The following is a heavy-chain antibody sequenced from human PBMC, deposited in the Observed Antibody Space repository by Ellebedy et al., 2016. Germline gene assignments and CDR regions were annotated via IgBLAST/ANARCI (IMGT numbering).Heavy chain of an antibody. D-gene: IGHD6-13*01. J-gene: IGHJ4*02. CDR1: GFTFSNYA. CDR2: ITSSGIT. V-gene: IGHV3-23*01. CDR3: AGDSRGITAAGTRLYY. Sequence: GGSLRLSCAASGFTFSNYAVAWVRQAPETGLEWVSSITSSGITYYTDSVKGRFTISRDHSKNTLYLQVNSLRVEDTAVYYCAGDSRGITAAGTRLYYWGQGTLVTVSS.